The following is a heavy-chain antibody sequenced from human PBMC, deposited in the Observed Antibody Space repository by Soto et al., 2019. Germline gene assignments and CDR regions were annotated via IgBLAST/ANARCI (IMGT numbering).Heavy chain of an antibody. CDR3: ARLWIGERPHDY. J-gene: IGHJ4*02. CDR2: IYYSGST. CDR1: GGSLRSSIYY. D-gene: IGHD3-10*01. V-gene: IGHV4-39*01. Sequence: SETLSLTCTVSGGSLRSSIYYWGWIRQPPGKGLECIGSIYYSGSTYYNPSLKSRVTISVDTSKNQLSLKLSAVTAADTAVYYCARLWIGERPHDYWGQGTLVTVSS.